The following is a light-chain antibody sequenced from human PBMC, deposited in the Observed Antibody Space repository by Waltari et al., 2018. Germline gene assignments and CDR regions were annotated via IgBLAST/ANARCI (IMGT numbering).Light chain of an antibody. CDR2: HTN. Sequence: QAVVTQEPSLTVSPGGPVTLTCCSSTGAVTSGHYPFWFPQKPGQAPRTLISHTNTRHSWTPARFSGSLLGDKAALTLSGAQPEDEAEYYCLLSYSGARHNYVFGTGTKVTVL. J-gene: IGLJ1*01. V-gene: IGLV7-46*01. CDR1: TGAVTSGHY. CDR3: LLSYSGARHNYV.